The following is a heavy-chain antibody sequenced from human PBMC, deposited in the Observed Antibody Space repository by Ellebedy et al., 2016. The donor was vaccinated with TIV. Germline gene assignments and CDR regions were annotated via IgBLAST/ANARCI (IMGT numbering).Heavy chain of an antibody. D-gene: IGHD3-3*01. CDR1: GLSFGSYG. CDR3: ARDRNSEWLTNDAFDV. CDR2: ISRDSSYI. J-gene: IGHJ3*01. V-gene: IGHV3-21*01. Sequence: GGSLRLXCVASGLSFGSYGMNWVRQAPGKGLQWVASISRDSSYIYYADSVKGRFTTSRDNAKNSVFLQMNSLRAEDTTVYYCARDRNSEWLTNDAFDVWGQGTMVTVSS.